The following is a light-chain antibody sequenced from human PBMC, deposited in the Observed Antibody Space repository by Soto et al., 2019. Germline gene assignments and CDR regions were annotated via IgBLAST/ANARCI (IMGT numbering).Light chain of an antibody. Sequence: ESVLTQSPGTLSLSPGERATLSCRASQSVSSSYLAWYQQKPGQAPRLLIYGASSRATGIPDRFSGSGSGTDFTLTISRLEPEDFAVYYCQQYGSLPYTFGQGTKLEIK. CDR3: QQYGSLPYT. CDR1: QSVSSSY. J-gene: IGKJ2*01. V-gene: IGKV3-20*01. CDR2: GAS.